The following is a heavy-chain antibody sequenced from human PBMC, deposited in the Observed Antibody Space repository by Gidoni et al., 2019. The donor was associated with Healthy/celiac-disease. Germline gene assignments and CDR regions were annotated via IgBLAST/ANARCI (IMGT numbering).Heavy chain of an antibody. V-gene: IGHV1-2*02. D-gene: IGHD6-19*01. J-gene: IGHJ5*02. CDR2: RNPSSGGT. CDR1: GYTFTGYY. Sequence: QVQLVQSGAAVKKPGASVKVSCKASGYTFTGYYMHWVRQAPGQGRDWLGWRNPSSGGTNDAQKYQGRVTMTRDTYISTAYMKRSRVESDDTAVYYCARDDRGWKSWFDPWGQGTLVTVSS. CDR3: ARDDRGWKSWFDP.